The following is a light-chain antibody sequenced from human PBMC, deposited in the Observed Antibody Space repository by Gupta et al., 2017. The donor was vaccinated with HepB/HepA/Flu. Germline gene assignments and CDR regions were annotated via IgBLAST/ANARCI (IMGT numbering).Light chain of an antibody. CDR2: EVS. CDR3: CLYEGRNTGV. CDR1: SSDVGSYNL. Sequence: QSALTQPASVSGSPGQSITISCTGTSSDVGSYNLVSWYKQHPGKDPKLRIYEVSKRPSGVSNRGSGSKSGNKDLLTISGLQAEDEADEDCCLYEGRNTGVFGTGTKVTVL. J-gene: IGLJ1*01. V-gene: IGLV2-23*02.